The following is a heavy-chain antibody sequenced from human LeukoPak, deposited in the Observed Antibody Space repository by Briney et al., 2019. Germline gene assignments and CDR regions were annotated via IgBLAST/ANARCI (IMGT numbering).Heavy chain of an antibody. J-gene: IGHJ4*02. D-gene: IGHD2-21*02. V-gene: IGHV3-30*18. CDR1: GFTFSSYG. CDR2: ISYDGSNK. Sequence: GRSLRLSCAASGFTFSSYGMHWVRQAPGKGLEWVAVISYDGSNKYYADSVKGRFTISRDNSKNTLYLQMNSLRAEDTAVYYCAKAQHIVVVTATYDYWGQGTLVTVSS. CDR3: AKAQHIVVVTATYDY.